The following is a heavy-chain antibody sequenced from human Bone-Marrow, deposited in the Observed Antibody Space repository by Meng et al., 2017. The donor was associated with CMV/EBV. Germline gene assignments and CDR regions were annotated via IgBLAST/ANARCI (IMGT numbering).Heavy chain of an antibody. J-gene: IGHJ4*02. CDR2: INPSGGST. Sequence: ASVKVSCKASGYTFTSYYMHWVRQAPGQGLEWMGIINPSGGSTSYAQKFQGRVTMTRDTSTSTVYMELSSLRSEDTAVYYCARPQSTGTTSGFWGQGTLVTFSS. V-gene: IGHV1-46*01. CDR1: GYTFTSYY. D-gene: IGHD1-1*01. CDR3: ARPQSTGTTSGF.